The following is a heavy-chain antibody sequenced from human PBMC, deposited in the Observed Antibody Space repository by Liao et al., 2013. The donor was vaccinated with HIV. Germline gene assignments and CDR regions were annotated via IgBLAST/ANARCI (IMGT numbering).Heavy chain of an antibody. CDR1: GGSISSSRYY. V-gene: IGHV4-39*07. J-gene: IGHJ4*02. Sequence: QLQLQESGPGLVKPSETLSLTCTVSGGSISSSRYYWGWIRQPPGKGLEWIGSIYYSGNTYYNPSLKSRVTISGDTSKNQFSLKLSSVTAADTAVFFCASYCSSTSCYFFDSWGQGTLVTVSS. D-gene: IGHD2-2*01. CDR3: ASYCSSTSCYFFDS. CDR2: IYYSGNT.